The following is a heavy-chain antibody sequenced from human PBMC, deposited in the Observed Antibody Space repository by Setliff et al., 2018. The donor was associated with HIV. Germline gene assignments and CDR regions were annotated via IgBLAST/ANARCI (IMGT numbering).Heavy chain of an antibody. Sequence: SETLSLTCTVSGGSISRYYWSWIRQPAGKGLEWIGRIYPSGNINYNPSLKSRLTMSIDTSKNQFSLKLSSVTAADTAVYYCAREVVESSSWYSPYYYYYMDVWGKGTTVTAP. D-gene: IGHD6-13*01. CDR1: GGSISRYY. V-gene: IGHV4-4*07. CDR2: IYPSGNI. J-gene: IGHJ6*03. CDR3: AREVVESSSWYSPYYYYYMDV.